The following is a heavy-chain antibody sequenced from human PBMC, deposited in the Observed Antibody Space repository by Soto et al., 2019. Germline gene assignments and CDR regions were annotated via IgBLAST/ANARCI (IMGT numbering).Heavy chain of an antibody. J-gene: IGHJ6*02. Sequence: EVQLVESGGGLVQPGGSLRLSCAASGFTVSSNYMSWVRQAPGKGLEWVSVIYSDGSTYYADSVKGRFTISIHNSKNTMYLQMNSLRAEDTAVYYCARDPYYDSSGYLASNGMDVWGQGTTVTVSS. CDR3: ARDPYYDSSGYLASNGMDV. CDR2: IYSDGST. D-gene: IGHD3-22*01. CDR1: GFTVSSNY. V-gene: IGHV3-53*04.